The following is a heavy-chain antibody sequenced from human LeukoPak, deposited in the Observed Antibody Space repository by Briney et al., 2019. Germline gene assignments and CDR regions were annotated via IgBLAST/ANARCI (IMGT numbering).Heavy chain of an antibody. CDR2: IRSKANSYAT. Sequence: PGGSLRLSCAASGFTFSGSAMHWVRQASGKGLEWVGRIRSKANSYATAYAASVKGRFTISRDDSKNTAYLQMNSLKTEDTAVYYCTRHRPGYSSGWNSDYWGQGTLVTVSS. CDR1: GFTFSGSA. V-gene: IGHV3-73*01. CDR3: TRHRPGYSSGWNSDY. D-gene: IGHD6-19*01. J-gene: IGHJ4*02.